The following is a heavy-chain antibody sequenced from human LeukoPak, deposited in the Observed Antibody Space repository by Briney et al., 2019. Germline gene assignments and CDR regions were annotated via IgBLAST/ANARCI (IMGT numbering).Heavy chain of an antibody. D-gene: IGHD2-2*01. CDR2: IDPRSGGT. CDR1: GYTFTGYY. J-gene: IGHJ4*02. CDR3: ATSPAAKVDY. V-gene: IGHV1-2*02. Sequence: ASVKVSCKASGYTFTGYYMHWVRQAPGQGLEWMGWIDPRSGGTNYAQRFQDRVTMTRDTPTSTAYMELSRLRYDDTAMYYCATSPAAKVDYWGQGTLVTVSS.